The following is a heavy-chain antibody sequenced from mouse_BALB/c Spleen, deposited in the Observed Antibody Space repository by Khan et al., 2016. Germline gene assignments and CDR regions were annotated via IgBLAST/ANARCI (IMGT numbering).Heavy chain of an antibody. Sequence: EVELVESGPSLVKPSQTLSLTCSVTGDSITSGYWNWIRKFPGNKLEYMGYISYSGSTYYNPSLKSRISITRDTSKNQYFLQLNSVTTEDTATYYCAILIYYYGSRFAYWGQGTLVTVSA. V-gene: IGHV3-8*02. CDR1: GDSITSGY. CDR2: ISYSGST. J-gene: IGHJ3*01. D-gene: IGHD1-1*01. CDR3: AILIYYYGSRFAY.